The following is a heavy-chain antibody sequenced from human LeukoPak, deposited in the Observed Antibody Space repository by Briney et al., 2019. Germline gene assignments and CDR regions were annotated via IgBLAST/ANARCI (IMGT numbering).Heavy chain of an antibody. CDR1: GGSISSGDYY. CDR3: ARDGNYDSSGYYYERYFQH. Sequence: SQTLSLTCTVSGGSISSGDYYWSWIRQPPGKGLEWIGYIYYSGSTYYNPSLKSRVTISVDTSKNQFSLKLSSVTAADTAVYYCARDGNYDSSGYYYERYFQHWGQGTLVTVSS. V-gene: IGHV4-30-4*01. J-gene: IGHJ1*01. D-gene: IGHD3-22*01. CDR2: IYYSGST.